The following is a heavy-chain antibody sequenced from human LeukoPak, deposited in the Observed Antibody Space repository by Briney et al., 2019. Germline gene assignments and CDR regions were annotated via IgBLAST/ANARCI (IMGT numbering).Heavy chain of an antibody. D-gene: IGHD1-26*01. Sequence: SQTLSLTCAISGDSVSSNSAAWNWIRQSPSRGLEWLGRTYYRSMWYNDYAFPVKGRITINPDTSKNQSSLQLNSVTPEDTAVYYCAGGGRYSFDYWGQGALVTVSS. CDR1: GDSVSSNSAA. CDR3: AGGGRYSFDY. CDR2: TYYRSMWYN. V-gene: IGHV6-1*01. J-gene: IGHJ4*02.